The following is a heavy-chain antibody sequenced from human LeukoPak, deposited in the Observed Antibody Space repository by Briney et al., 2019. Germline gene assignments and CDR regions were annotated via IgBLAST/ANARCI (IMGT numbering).Heavy chain of an antibody. Sequence: GGSLRLSCAASGFTVSSNYMSWVRQAPGKGLEWVSVIYSGGSTYYADSVKGRFTISRDNSKSTLYLQMNSLRAEDTAVYYCARVPAAGTYYYYYYGMDVWGQGTTVTVSS. CDR1: GFTVSSNY. D-gene: IGHD6-13*01. CDR2: IYSGGST. J-gene: IGHJ6*02. CDR3: ARVPAAGTYYYYYYGMDV. V-gene: IGHV3-66*01.